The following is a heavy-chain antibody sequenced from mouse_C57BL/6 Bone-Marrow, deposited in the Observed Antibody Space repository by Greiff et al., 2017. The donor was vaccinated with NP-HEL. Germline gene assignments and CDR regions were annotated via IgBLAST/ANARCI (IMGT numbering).Heavy chain of an antibody. CDR2: FHPYNDDT. CDR1: GYTFTTYP. V-gene: IGHV1-47*01. CDR3: ARLWYYGSSSFAY. D-gene: IGHD1-1*01. Sequence: VQGVESGAELVKPGASVKMSCKASGYTFTTYPIEWMKQNHGKSLEWIGNFHPYNDDTKYNEKFKGKATLTVEKSSSTVYLELSRLTSDDSAVYYCARLWYYGSSSFAYWGQGTLVTVSA. J-gene: IGHJ3*01.